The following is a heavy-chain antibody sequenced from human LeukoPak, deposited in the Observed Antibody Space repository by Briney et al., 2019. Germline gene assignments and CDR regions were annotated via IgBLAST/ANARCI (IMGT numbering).Heavy chain of an antibody. J-gene: IGHJ4*02. V-gene: IGHV3-30*18. D-gene: IGHD2-15*01. CDR1: GFTFSSYG. CDR3: AKDASNLVAATAIDS. CDR2: ISYDGSNK. Sequence: GGSLRLSCAASGFTFSSYGIHWVRQAPGKGLEWVAIISYDGSNKYYADSVKGRFTISRDNSKNMVYMQMNSLRAEDTAVYFCAKDASNLVAATAIDSWGQGTLVTVSS.